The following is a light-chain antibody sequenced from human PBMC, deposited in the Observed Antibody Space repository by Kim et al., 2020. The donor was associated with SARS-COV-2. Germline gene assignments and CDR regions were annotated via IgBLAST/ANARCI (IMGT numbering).Light chain of an antibody. Sequence: QSVLTQPPSVSATPGQRVTISCSGTISNIGNFYVSWYQQVPGIAPRLLIYDNNERPSGIPDRFSHFKSGTSATLTITGVQTGDEADYYCAAWDDALSALVFGGGTQLTVL. V-gene: IGLV1-51*01. CDR1: ISNIGNFY. CDR3: AAWDDALSALV. J-gene: IGLJ2*01. CDR2: DNN.